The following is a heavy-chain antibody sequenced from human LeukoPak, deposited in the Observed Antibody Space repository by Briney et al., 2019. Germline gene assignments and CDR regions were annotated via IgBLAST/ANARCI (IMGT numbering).Heavy chain of an antibody. D-gene: IGHD6-19*01. V-gene: IGHV3-21*01. J-gene: IGHJ4*02. CDR2: ISSSSSYI. CDR1: GFTFSSYS. Sequence: GGSLRLSCAASGFTFSSYSMNWVRQAPGKGLEWVSSISSSSSYIYYADSVKDRFTISRDNAKNSLYLQMNSLRAEDTAVYYCARIDLLAGTDYWGQGTLVTVSS. CDR3: ARIDLLAGTDY.